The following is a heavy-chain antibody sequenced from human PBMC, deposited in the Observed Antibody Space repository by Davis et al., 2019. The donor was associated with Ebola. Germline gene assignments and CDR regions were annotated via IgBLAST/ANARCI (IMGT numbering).Heavy chain of an antibody. CDR3: ASPDSSGYYLY. D-gene: IGHD3-22*01. CDR1: GFTFSSYA. V-gene: IGHV3-53*01. CDR2: IYSGGST. Sequence: GESLKISCAASGFTFSSYAMSWVRQAPGKGLEWVSVIYSGGSTYYADSVKGRFTISRDNSKNTLYLQMNSLRAEDTAVYYCASPDSSGYYLYWGQGTLVTVSS. J-gene: IGHJ4*02.